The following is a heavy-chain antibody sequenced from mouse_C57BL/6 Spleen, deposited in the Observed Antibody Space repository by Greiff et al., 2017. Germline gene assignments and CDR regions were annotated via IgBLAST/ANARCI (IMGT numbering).Heavy chain of an antibody. J-gene: IGHJ4*01. D-gene: IGHD2-4*01. V-gene: IGHV5-16*01. Sequence: EVMLVESEGGLVQPGSSMKLSCTASGFTFSDYYMAWVRQVPEKGLEWVANINSDGSSTYYLDSLKSRFIISRDNAKNILYLQMSSLKSEDTATYYCARYDYDYAMDDWGQGTSVTVSS. CDR1: GFTFSDYY. CDR2: INSDGSST. CDR3: ARYDYDYAMDD.